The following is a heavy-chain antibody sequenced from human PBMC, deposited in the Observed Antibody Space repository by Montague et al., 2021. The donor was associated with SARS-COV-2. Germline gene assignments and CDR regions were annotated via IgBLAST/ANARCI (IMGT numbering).Heavy chain of an antibody. J-gene: IGHJ5*02. V-gene: IGHV4-59*01. CDR2: IYYRGTT. D-gene: IGHD5-24*01. CDR1: GGSISSDY. CDR3: AREDRWNWFDP. Sequence: SETLSLTCSVSGGSISSDYWSWIRQSPGKGLEWIGYIYYRGTTNYNPSLKSRVTFSFDTSKNHFSLKLISVTAADTAVYFCAREDRWNWFDPWGQGVLVTVSS.